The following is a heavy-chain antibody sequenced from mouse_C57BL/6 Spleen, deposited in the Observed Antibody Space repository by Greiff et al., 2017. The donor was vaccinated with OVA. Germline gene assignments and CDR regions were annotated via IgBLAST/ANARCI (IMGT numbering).Heavy chain of an antibody. CDR1: GYTFTSYW. V-gene: IGHV1-52*01. J-gene: IGHJ2*01. Sequence: VQLQQPGAELVRPGSSVKLSCKASGYTFTSYWMHWVKQRPIQGLEWIGNIDPSDSETHYNQKFKDKATLTVDKSSSTAYMQLSSLTSEDPAVYYCARSDPDYFGYWGQGTTVTVSS. CDR2: IDPSDSET. CDR3: ARSDPDYFGY.